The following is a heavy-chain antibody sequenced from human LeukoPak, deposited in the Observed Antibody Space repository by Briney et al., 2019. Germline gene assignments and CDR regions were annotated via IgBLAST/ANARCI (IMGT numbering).Heavy chain of an antibody. CDR1: GYSISSGYY. D-gene: IGHD6-6*01. Sequence: SETLSLTCAVSGYSISSGYYWGWIRQPPGKGLEWIGSIYHSGSTYYNPSLKSRVTISVDTSKNQFSLKLSSVTAADTAVYYCARHSIAALGSWFDPWGQGTLVTVSS. CDR3: ARHSIAALGSWFDP. CDR2: IYHSGST. J-gene: IGHJ5*02. V-gene: IGHV4-38-2*01.